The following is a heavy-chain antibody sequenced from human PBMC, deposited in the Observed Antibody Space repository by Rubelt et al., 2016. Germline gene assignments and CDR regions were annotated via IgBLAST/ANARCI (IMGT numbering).Heavy chain of an antibody. J-gene: IGHJ5*02. V-gene: IGHV1-3*01. CDR2: INAGNGNT. Sequence: QVQLVQSGSELKKPGASVKVSCKASGYTFTSYAMHWVRQAPGQRLEWMGWINAGNGNTKYSQKFQGRVTMTRDTSAGTAYMERSSLGSEDTAVYYCARVIWGSGWSNNWFDPWGQGTLVTVSS. CDR1: GYTFTSYA. CDR3: ARVIWGSGWSNNWFDP. D-gene: IGHD6-19*01.